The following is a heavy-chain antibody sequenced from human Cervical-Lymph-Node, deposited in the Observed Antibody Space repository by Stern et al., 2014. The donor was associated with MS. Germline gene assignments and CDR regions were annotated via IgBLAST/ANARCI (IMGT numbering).Heavy chain of an antibody. CDR1: GDTFINFG. J-gene: IGHJ6*02. V-gene: IGHV1-69*01. Sequence: QMQLVQSGADVKKPGSSVKVSCTASGDTFINFGISLVRQAPGQGLEWMGGFIPLFRTTEYDQKFQGRVTISADESATTVYMELSGLRSEDTAVYYCARDNDDNGMDVWGQGTTVTVTS. CDR2: FIPLFRTT. CDR3: ARDNDDNGMDV. D-gene: IGHD1-1*01.